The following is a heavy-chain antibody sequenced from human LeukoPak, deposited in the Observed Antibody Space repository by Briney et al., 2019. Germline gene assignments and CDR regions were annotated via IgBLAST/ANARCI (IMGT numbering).Heavy chain of an antibody. J-gene: IGHJ6*02. CDR1: GFTFSSYA. Sequence: PGRSLRLSCAASGFTFSSYAMHWVRQAPGKGLEWVAVISYDGSNKYYADSVKGRFTISRDNSKNTLSLQMNSLRAEDTAVYYCARDPGYDSSGTTYSYGMDVWGQGTTVTVSS. CDR2: ISYDGSNK. CDR3: ARDPGYDSSGTTYSYGMDV. D-gene: IGHD3-22*01. V-gene: IGHV3-30*04.